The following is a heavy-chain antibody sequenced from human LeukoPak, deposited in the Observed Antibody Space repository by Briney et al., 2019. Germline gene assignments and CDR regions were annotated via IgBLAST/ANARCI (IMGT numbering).Heavy chain of an antibody. V-gene: IGHV3-30*04. CDR3: ASPLRYFDWLFHPTNGAFDI. CDR1: GFTFSSYA. Sequence: GGSLRLSCAASGFTFSSYAMHWVRQAPGKGLEWVAVISYDGSNKYYADSVKGRFTISRDNSKNTLYLQMNSLRAEDTAVYYCASPLRYFDWLFHPTNGAFDIWGQGTMVTVSS. J-gene: IGHJ3*02. CDR2: ISYDGSNK. D-gene: IGHD3-9*01.